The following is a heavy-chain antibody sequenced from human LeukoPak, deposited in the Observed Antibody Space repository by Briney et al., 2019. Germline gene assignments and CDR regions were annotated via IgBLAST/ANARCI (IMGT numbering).Heavy chain of an antibody. D-gene: IGHD1-26*01. Sequence: PSETLSLTCTVSGGSISSGGYYWSWIHQHPGKGLEWIGCIYYSGSTYYNPSLKSRVTISVDTSKNQFSLKLSSVTAADTAVYYCARHLFPAYRATGYFQHWGQGTLVTVSS. J-gene: IGHJ1*01. CDR2: IYYSGST. V-gene: IGHV4-31*03. CDR3: ARHLFPAYRATGYFQH. CDR1: GGSISSGGYY.